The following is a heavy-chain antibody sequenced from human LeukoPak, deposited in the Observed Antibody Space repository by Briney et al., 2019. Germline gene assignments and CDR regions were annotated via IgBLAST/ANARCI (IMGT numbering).Heavy chain of an antibody. CDR1: EFTFSDSW. Sequence: PGGSLRLSCAASEFTFSDSWMSWVRQASGKGLEWVAAIKEDGSEEYYMDSVKGRFTISRDNAKNSLYLQMNSLRDEDTAVYHCATYTNWVAGDVWGQGTAVSVSS. V-gene: IGHV3-7*01. CDR3: ATYTNWVAGDV. J-gene: IGHJ6*02. CDR2: IKEDGSEE. D-gene: IGHD1-1*01.